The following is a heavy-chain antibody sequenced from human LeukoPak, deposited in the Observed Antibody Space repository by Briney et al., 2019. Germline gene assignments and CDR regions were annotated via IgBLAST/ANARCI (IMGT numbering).Heavy chain of an antibody. CDR2: INPNSGGT. J-gene: IGHJ4*02. Sequence: ASVKVSCKASGYTFTGYYMHWVRQAPGQGLEWMGWINPNSGGTNYAQKFQGRVTMTRGTSISTAYMELSRLRSDDTAVYYCAKDWSNSGWYFDYWGQGTLVTVSS. V-gene: IGHV1-2*02. D-gene: IGHD6-19*01. CDR3: AKDWSNSGWYFDY. CDR1: GYTFTGYY.